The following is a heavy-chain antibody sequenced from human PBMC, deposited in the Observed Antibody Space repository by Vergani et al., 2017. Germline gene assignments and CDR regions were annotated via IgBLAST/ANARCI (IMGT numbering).Heavy chain of an antibody. J-gene: IGHJ4*02. CDR3: ARGYCSGVSCYSDY. Sequence: QVTLKESGPALVKPTQTLTLTCTFSGFSLNSAGMRVSWIRQPPGKALEWLARVEWDDGKFYSTSLKTRLTISKDISKNQVVLTMTNMDPVDTATYYCARGYCSGVSCYSDYWGQGTLVTVSS. CDR1: GFSLNSAGMR. CDR2: VEWDDGK. D-gene: IGHD2-15*01. V-gene: IGHV2-70*04.